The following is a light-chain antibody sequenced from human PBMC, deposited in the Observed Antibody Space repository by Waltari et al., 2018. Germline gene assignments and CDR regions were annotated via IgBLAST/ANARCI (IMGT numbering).Light chain of an antibody. J-gene: IGLJ3*02. CDR2: DDR. CDR1: HLGVKR. V-gene: IGLV3-21*04. Sequence: SYVLTPPPSVSAAPGETARITCDGTHLGVKRVHRSQQRPGQAPVLIMYDDRDRPTGIPERFSGSNSANTATLTITRVEVGDEADYHCQVWVSGDDHPVVFGGGTKLTVL. CDR3: QVWVSGDDHPVV.